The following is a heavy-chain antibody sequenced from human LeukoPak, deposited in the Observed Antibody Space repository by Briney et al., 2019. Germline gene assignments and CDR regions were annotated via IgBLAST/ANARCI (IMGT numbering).Heavy chain of an antibody. CDR3: ARELSSTHNWFDP. CDR1: GGTLSSYA. D-gene: IGHD2-2*01. CDR2: IIPILGIA. J-gene: IGHJ5*02. Sequence: SVKVSCKASGGTLSSYAISWVRQAPGQGLEWMGRIIPILGIANYAQKFQGRVTITADKSTSTAYMELSSLRSEDTAVYYCARELSSTHNWFDPWGQGTLVTVSS. V-gene: IGHV1-69*04.